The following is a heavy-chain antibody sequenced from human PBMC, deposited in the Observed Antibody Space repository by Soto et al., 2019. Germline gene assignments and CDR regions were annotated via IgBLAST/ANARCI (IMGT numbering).Heavy chain of an antibody. CDR2: IYYSGST. D-gene: IGHD3-10*01. CDR3: ARGNYGSGSYYNVDGFDP. CDR1: GDSVSSGSYY. V-gene: IGHV4-61*01. Sequence: QVQLQESGPGLVKPSETLSLTCTVSGDSVSSGSYYWSWIRQPPGKGLEWIGYIYYSGSTNYNPSLKSRVTISVDTAKNQCALKLSSVTAADTAGYYCARGNYGSGSYYNVDGFDPWGQGTLVTVSS. J-gene: IGHJ5*02.